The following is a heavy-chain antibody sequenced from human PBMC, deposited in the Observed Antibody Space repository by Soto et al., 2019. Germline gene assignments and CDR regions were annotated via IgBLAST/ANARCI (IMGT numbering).Heavy chain of an antibody. D-gene: IGHD3-10*01. Sequence: QMQLVQSGPEVKKPGSSVKVSCKASGDSFGSYAVSWLRRALGQGLEWMGAIIPVFGTTNYTQKFQGRVTITADDSTTTAYMELSSLRSDDTAVYYCAREPFGRFDPWGQGTLVTVSS. J-gene: IGHJ5*02. CDR3: AREPFGRFDP. V-gene: IGHV1-69*01. CDR2: IIPVFGTT. CDR1: GDSFGSYA.